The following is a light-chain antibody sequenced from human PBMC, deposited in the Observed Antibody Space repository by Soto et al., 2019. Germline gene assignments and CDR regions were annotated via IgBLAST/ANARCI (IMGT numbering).Light chain of an antibody. Sequence: QSALTQPASVSGSPGQSITISCTGTSSDVGGYTSVSWYQHHPGKAPKLMIFDVSDRPSGVSSRFSGSKSGNTASLTISGLQAEDEADYYCSSYTTSSTPHYVFGPGTQLTVL. J-gene: IGLJ1*01. V-gene: IGLV2-14*03. CDR1: SSDVGGYTS. CDR3: SSYTTSSTPHYV. CDR2: DVS.